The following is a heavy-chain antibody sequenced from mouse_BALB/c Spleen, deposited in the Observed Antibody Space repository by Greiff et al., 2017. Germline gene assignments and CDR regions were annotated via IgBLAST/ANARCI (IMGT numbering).Heavy chain of an antibody. CDR3: TRDFSGGFAY. J-gene: IGHJ2*01. CDR2: ISSGGSYT. Sequence: EVMLVESGGGLVKPGGSLKLSCAASGFTFSSYTMSWVRQTPEKRLEWVATISSGGSYTYYPDSVKGRFTISRDNAKNTLYLQMSSLKSEDTAMYYCTRDFSGGFAYWGQGTTLTVSS. CDR1: GFTFSSYT. V-gene: IGHV5-6-4*01.